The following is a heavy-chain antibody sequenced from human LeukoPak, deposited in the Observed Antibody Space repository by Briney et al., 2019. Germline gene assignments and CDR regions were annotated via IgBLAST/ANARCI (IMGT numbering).Heavy chain of an antibody. J-gene: IGHJ4*02. CDR2: ISSSGGSI. D-gene: IGHD3-16*02. V-gene: IGHV3-21*04. CDR1: GFTFSTYP. Sequence: GGSLRLSCVVSGFTFSTYPMNWVRQAPGKGLEWVSSISSSGGSIDYADSVKGRFSISSDNAKNSLYLKIHSLRAEDTAVYFCAKARWRSHFDYWGQGTLVTVSS. CDR3: AKARWRSHFDY.